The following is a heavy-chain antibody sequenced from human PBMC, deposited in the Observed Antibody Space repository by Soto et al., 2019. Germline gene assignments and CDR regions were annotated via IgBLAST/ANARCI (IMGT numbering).Heavy chain of an antibody. V-gene: IGHV4-59*01. CDR3: ARSTIFGVVINWFDP. J-gene: IGHJ5*02. CDR2: IYYSGST. CDR1: GGXISSYN. D-gene: IGHD3-3*01. Sequence: SETLXLTCTVSGGXISSYNWNWIRQPQGKGLEWIGYIYYSGSTNYNPSLKSRVTISVDTSKNQFSLKLTSVTAADTAVYYCARSTIFGVVINWFDPWGQGILVTVSS.